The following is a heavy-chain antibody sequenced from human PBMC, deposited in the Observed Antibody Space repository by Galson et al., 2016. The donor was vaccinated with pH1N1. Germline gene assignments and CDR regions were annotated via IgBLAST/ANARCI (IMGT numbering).Heavy chain of an antibody. CDR2: ISWHSGSI. J-gene: IGHJ1*01. V-gene: IGHV3-9*01. CDR1: GFTFDDYA. D-gene: IGHD5-24*01. CDR3: AKLDGSNWGYFQH. Sequence: SLRLSCAASGFTFDDYAMHWVRQAPGKGLEWVSGISWHSGSIGYADSVKGRFTISRDNAKNSLYLQMNSLRAEDTALYYCAKLDGSNWGYFQHWGQGTLVTVSS.